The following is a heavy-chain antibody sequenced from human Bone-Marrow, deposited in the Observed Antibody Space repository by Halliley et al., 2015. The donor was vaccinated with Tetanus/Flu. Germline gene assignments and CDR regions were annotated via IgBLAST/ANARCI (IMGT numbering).Heavy chain of an antibody. CDR1: GGSLSPYY. CDR2: MYYSTNTGYSGSP. V-gene: IGHV4-59*01. J-gene: IGHJ5*01. Sequence: GLVKPSETLSLTCTVSGGSLSPYYWSWIRQPPGKGLEWIGCMYYSTNTGYSGSPDYNPSLKSRVTILIDKSKNQISLILTSVTASDTATYYCARDQFNGGHWFDSWGQGTLVTVSS. CDR3: ARDQFNGGHWFDS. D-gene: IGHD3-16*01.